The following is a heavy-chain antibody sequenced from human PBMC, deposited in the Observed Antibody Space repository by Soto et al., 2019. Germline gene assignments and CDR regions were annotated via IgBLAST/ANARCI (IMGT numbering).Heavy chain of an antibody. D-gene: IGHD3-16*01. Sequence: XPVKVSCSAYACTLTAYCRNSVRLPPGDGLGWMGWIDPSTGETKYGQKFQGRVTMTRDTSISTAYMELSSLSSDDTAVYYGPRTYYHYAWGTSTAFDYCGQRTLVTVSS. V-gene: IGHV1-2*02. CDR1: ACTLTAYC. CDR2: IDPSTGET. CDR3: PRTYYHYAWGTSTAFDY. J-gene: IGHJ4*02.